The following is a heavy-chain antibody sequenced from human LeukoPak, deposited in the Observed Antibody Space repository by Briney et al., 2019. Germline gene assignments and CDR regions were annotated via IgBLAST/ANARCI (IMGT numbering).Heavy chain of an antibody. Sequence: SETLSLTCAVYGGSLSGYYRSWIRQPPGKGLEWIGEINHSGSTNYNPSLKSRVTISVDTSKNQFSLRLSSVTAADTAVYYCARPDYGDSGSRDYWGQGTLVTVSS. CDR1: GGSLSGYY. D-gene: IGHD4-17*01. J-gene: IGHJ4*02. V-gene: IGHV4-34*01. CDR2: INHSGST. CDR3: ARPDYGDSGSRDY.